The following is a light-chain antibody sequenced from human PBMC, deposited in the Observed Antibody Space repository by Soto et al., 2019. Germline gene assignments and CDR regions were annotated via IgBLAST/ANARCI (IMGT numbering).Light chain of an antibody. CDR3: QQYGSSPLT. CDR2: GAS. J-gene: IGKJ4*01. V-gene: IGKV3-20*01. Sequence: EIVMTQSPATLSVSPGERATLSCRASQSVSSNHLTWYQQKPGQAPRLLIYGASSRATGIPDRFSGSGSGTDFTLTISRLEPEDFAVYYCQQYGSSPLTFGGGTKVEIK. CDR1: QSVSSNH.